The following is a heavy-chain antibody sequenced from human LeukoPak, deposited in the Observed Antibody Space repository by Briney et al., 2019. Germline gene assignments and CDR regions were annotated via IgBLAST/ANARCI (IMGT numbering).Heavy chain of an antibody. V-gene: IGHV3-7*03. Sequence: SGGSLRLSCAASGFTFTLYWMSWVRQAPGKGLEWVANIRKDGSEKYYVDSVEGRFTISRDNAKNSLYLQMNSLRAEDTAVYYCARGVTAVGALPYYFDYWGQGTLVTVSS. D-gene: IGHD4-23*01. J-gene: IGHJ4*01. CDR3: ARGVTAVGALPYYFDY. CDR2: IRKDGSEK. CDR1: GFTFTLYW.